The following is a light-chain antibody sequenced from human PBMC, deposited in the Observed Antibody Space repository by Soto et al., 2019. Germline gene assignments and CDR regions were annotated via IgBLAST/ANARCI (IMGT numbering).Light chain of an antibody. Sequence: QSVLTQPPSASGSPGQSVAISCTGTSSDVGGYNYVSWYQQHPGKAPKLMIYEVSQRPSGVPDRFSGSKSGNTASLTVSGLQPEDEADYYCSSDAGSNNLIFGGGTKLTVL. V-gene: IGLV2-8*01. J-gene: IGLJ2*01. CDR2: EVS. CDR1: SSDVGGYNY. CDR3: SSDAGSNNLI.